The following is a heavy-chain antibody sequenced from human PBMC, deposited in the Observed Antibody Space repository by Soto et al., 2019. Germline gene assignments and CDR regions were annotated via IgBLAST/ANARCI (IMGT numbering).Heavy chain of an antibody. CDR2: IFYSGTT. D-gene: IGHD4-17*01. CDR3: ARRTDYGDYSDAFDV. V-gene: IGHV4-39*01. Sequence: QLQLQESGPGLVKPSETLSLTCTASGDTISSSDYYWGWIRQPPGRGLEWIGNIFYSGTTYYNPSLKSRVTISVDTSRNQFSLKLSSGTAADTAVYYCARRTDYGDYSDAFDVWGHGSMVTVSS. J-gene: IGHJ3*01. CDR1: GDTISSSDYY.